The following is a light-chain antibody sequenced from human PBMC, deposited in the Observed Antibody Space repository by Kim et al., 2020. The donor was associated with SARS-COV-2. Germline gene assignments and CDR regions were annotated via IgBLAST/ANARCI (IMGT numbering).Light chain of an antibody. Sequence: ARIPCSGDALQKKYADCVQERPGQAPVLVMSKDTEWPSGIRERFSGSTSGTTVTLTISGVQAEDEGDYYCQSADISDTFWVFGGGTKLTVL. CDR2: KDT. CDR1: ALQKKY. V-gene: IGLV3-25*03. J-gene: IGLJ3*02. CDR3: QSADISDTFWV.